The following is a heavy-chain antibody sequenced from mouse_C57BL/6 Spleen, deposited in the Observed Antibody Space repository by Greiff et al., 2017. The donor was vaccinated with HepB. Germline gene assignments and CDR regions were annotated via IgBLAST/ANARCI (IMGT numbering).Heavy chain of an antibody. D-gene: IGHD2-3*01. Sequence: EVYLVESGEGLVKPGGSLKLSCAASGFTFSSYAMSWVRQTPEKRLEWVAYFSSGGDYIYYADTVKGRFTISRDNARNTLYLQMSSLKSEDTAMYYCTRDGYYGYFDVWGTGTTVTVSS. CDR3: TRDGYYGYFDV. J-gene: IGHJ1*03. V-gene: IGHV5-9-1*02. CDR2: FSSGGDYI. CDR1: GFTFSSYA.